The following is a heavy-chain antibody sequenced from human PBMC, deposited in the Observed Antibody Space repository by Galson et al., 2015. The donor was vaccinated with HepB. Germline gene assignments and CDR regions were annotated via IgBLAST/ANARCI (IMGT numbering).Heavy chain of an antibody. J-gene: IGHJ5*02. CDR2: INSYNGNT. D-gene: IGHD2/OR15-2a*01. CDR1: GYTFTSYG. Sequence: QSGAEVKKPGESLKISCKASGYTFTSYGISWVRQAPGQGLEWMGWINSYNGNTNYALKLQGRVTITTDTSTNTVYMELRSLRYDDTAVYYCARARHSTSPPDQWGQGTLVTVSS. CDR3: ARARHSTSPPDQ. V-gene: IGHV1-18*01.